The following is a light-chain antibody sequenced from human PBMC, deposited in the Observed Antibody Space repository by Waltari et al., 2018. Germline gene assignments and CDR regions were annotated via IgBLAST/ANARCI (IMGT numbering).Light chain of an antibody. CDR3: QQYESSFT. Sequence: DIQMTQFPSTLSASVGDRVPITCRASQSISNWLAWYQQKPGKAPKLLIYKASFLESGVPSRFSGSGSGTEFTLTISSLQPDDFATYYCQQYESSFTFGGGSKVEIK. J-gene: IGKJ4*01. CDR1: QSISNW. V-gene: IGKV1-5*03. CDR2: KAS.